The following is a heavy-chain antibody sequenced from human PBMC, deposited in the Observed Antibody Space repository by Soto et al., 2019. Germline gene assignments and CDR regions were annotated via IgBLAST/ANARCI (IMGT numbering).Heavy chain of an antibody. J-gene: IGHJ4*02. Sequence: PGGSLRLSCAASGFTFSDFYMSWIRQAPGKGLEYLAMISGDGSMKSYADSVKGRFTISRDNAKNSLYLQMNGLGADDTAVYYCARPTREPNFWGQGTLVTVSS. CDR3: ARPTREPNF. V-gene: IGHV3-11*01. CDR2: ISGDGSMK. CDR1: GFTFSDFY. D-gene: IGHD1-26*01.